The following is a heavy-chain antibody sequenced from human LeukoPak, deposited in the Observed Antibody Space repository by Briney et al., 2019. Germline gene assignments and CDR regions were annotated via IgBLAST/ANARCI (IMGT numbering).Heavy chain of an antibody. D-gene: IGHD6-19*01. Sequence: PSETLSLTCTVSGGSISSSSYYWGWIRQPPGKGLEWIGEINHSGNANYNPSLKSRVTISIDTSKNQFSLKLSSVTAADTAIYYCARPFLRFSSGWHFDYWGQGILVTVSS. J-gene: IGHJ4*02. V-gene: IGHV4-39*07. CDR1: GGSISSSSYY. CDR3: ARPFLRFSSGWHFDY. CDR2: INHSGNA.